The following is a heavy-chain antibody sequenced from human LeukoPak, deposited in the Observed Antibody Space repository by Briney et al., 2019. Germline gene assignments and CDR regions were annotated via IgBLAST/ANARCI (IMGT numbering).Heavy chain of an antibody. J-gene: IGHJ4*02. Sequence: GGSLRLSCAASGFTFSSYAMSWVRQAPGKGLEWVLAISGSGGSTYYADSVKGRSTISRDNSKNTLYLQMNSLRAEDTAVYYCAKGPDVGWEYYFDYWGQGTLVTVSS. V-gene: IGHV3-23*01. CDR1: GFTFSSYA. CDR2: ISGSGGST. D-gene: IGHD1-26*01. CDR3: AKGPDVGWEYYFDY.